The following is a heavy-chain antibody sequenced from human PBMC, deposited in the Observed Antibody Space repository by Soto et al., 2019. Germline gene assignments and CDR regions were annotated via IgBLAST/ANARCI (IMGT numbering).Heavy chain of an antibody. CDR3: ARAKDSSGYYYVGYFDY. J-gene: IGHJ4*02. Sequence: SETLSLTCAVSGGSISSGGYSWSWIRQPPGKGLEWIGYIYHSGSTYYNPSLKSRVTISVDRSKNQFSLKLSSVTAADTAVYYWARAKDSSGYYYVGYFDYWGQGTLVTVSS. D-gene: IGHD3-22*01. CDR1: GGSISSGGYS. CDR2: IYHSGST. V-gene: IGHV4-30-2*01.